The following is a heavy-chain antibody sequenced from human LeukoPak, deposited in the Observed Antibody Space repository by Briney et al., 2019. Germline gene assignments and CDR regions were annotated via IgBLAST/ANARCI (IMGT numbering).Heavy chain of an antibody. V-gene: IGHV3-23*01. D-gene: IGHD3-22*01. Sequence: GESLRLSCAASGFTFSSYAMSWVRQAPGKGLEWVSGISTSGGSSSYADSVKSRFTISRDNPRNTLSMQMNSLRAEDTARYYCAIMHPYYDGSGYWVQWGQGTLVTVSS. J-gene: IGHJ4*02. CDR3: AIMHPYYDGSGYWVQ. CDR1: GFTFSSYA. CDR2: ISTSGGSS.